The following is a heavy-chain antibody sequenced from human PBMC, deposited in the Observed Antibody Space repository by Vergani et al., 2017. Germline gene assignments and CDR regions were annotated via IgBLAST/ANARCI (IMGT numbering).Heavy chain of an antibody. D-gene: IGHD5-18*01. CDR1: GYTFSTYG. CDR2: ISAYNGNT. J-gene: IGHJ6*02. Sequence: QVQLVQSGAEVKKPGASVKVSCKASGYTFSTYGISWVRQAPGQGLEWMGWISAYNGNTNYPEKFQGRLTMTTDTSTRTAYMELRSLRSDDTAVYYCARANDTAMVTWYYGMDVWGQXP. CDR3: ARANDTAMVTWYYGMDV. V-gene: IGHV1-18*01.